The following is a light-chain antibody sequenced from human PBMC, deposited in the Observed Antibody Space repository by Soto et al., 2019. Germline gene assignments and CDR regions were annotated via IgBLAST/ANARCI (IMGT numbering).Light chain of an antibody. CDR3: QSYDSSLSVYV. CDR2: GNS. Sequence: QSVLTQPPSVSGAPGQRVTISCTGSSSNIGAGYDVHWYQQLPGTAPKLLIYGNSNRPSGVPDRFSGSKSGTSASLAITGLQAEDEADYDCQSYDSSLSVYVFGTGTKLTVL. CDR1: SSNIGAGYD. J-gene: IGLJ1*01. V-gene: IGLV1-40*01.